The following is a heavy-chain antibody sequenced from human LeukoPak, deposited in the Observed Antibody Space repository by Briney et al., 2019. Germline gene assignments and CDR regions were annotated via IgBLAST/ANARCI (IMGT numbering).Heavy chain of an antibody. CDR1: GFTFSTYV. D-gene: IGHD5-12*01. J-gene: IGHJ4*02. CDR2: LSGSGGST. V-gene: IGHV3-23*01. CDR3: AKDPDSGYDADSTY. Sequence: GGSLRLSCAASGFTFSTYVMTWVRQAPGKGLEWVSALSGSGGSTYYADSVKGRFTISRDNSKNTLYLQMNSLRAEDTAVYYCAKDPDSGYDADSTYWGQGTLVTVSS.